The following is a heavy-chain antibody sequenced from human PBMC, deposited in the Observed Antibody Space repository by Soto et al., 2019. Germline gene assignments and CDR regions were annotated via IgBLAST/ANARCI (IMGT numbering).Heavy chain of an antibody. Sequence: ASVKVSCKVSGYTLTELSMHWVRQAPGKGLEWMGGFDPEDGETIYAQKFQGRVTMTEDTSTDTAYMELSSLRSEDTAVYYCATKTLYGSGSYPLGNFDYWGQGTLVTVSS. D-gene: IGHD3-10*01. J-gene: IGHJ4*02. CDR1: GYTLTELS. CDR3: ATKTLYGSGSYPLGNFDY. CDR2: FDPEDGET. V-gene: IGHV1-24*01.